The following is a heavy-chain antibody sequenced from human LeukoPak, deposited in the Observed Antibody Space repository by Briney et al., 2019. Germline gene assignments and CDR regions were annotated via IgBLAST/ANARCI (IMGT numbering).Heavy chain of an antibody. V-gene: IGHV3-48*03. CDR2: IYSSGSIK. D-gene: IGHD2-2*01. J-gene: IGHJ6*03. CDR1: GFTFSSYE. CDR3: ARDAMMVGYYYYYMDV. Sequence: PGGSLRLSCAASGFTFSSYEMNWVRQAPGKGLEWVSYIYSSGSIKYYADSVKGRFTISIDNAKNSLYLQMNSLRAEDTAVYYCARDAMMVGYYYYYMDVWGKGTTVTISS.